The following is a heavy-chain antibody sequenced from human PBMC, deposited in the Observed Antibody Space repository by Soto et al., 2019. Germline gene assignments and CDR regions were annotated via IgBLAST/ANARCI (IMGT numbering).Heavy chain of an antibody. J-gene: IGHJ4*02. CDR2: IIPIFGTA. Sequence: SVKLSCKASGASFSSYASSWVRQAPGQGLEWMGRIIPIFGTANYAQKFQGRVTITAEESTSPAYMELSTMSSEDTAVSYRARSDGYTLDYWGQATLVTVSS. CDR1: GASFSSYA. CDR3: ARSDGYTLDY. D-gene: IGHD5-12*01. V-gene: IGHV1-69*13.